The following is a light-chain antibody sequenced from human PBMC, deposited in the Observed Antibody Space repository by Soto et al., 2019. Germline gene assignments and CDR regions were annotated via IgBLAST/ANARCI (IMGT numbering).Light chain of an antibody. CDR3: QQYGNLMYT. Sequence: DIQMTQSPSSLSASVGYRFTITCRASQGIGNYLAWYQQKPGKVPKLLIYAASTLQSGVPSRFSGSGSGTDFTLTISSLQPEDSAVYYCQQYGNLMYTFGQGTRLEIK. V-gene: IGKV1-27*01. CDR2: AAS. CDR1: QGIGNY. J-gene: IGKJ5*01.